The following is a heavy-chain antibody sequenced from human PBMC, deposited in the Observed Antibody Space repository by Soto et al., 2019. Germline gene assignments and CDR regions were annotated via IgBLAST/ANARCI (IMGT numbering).Heavy chain of an antibody. CDR3: ARDLMRGMDV. V-gene: IGHV3-30-3*01. J-gene: IGHJ6*02. CDR2: ISYDGSNK. D-gene: IGHD2-8*01. Sequence: LRLSCAASGFTFSSYAMHWVRRAPGKGLEWVAVISYDGSNKYYADSVKGRFTISRDNSKNTLYLQMNSLRAEDTAVYYCARDLMRGMDVWGQGTTVTVSS. CDR1: GFTFSSYA.